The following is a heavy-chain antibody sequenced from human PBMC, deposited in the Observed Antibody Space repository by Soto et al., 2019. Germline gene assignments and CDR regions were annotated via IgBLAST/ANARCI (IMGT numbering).Heavy chain of an antibody. CDR2: IVVGSGNT. Sequence: QMQLVQSGPEVKKPGTSVTVSCKASGFTFTSSAVQWVRQARGQRLEWIGRIVVGSGNTNYAQKFQERVTITRDMSTSTAYMELSSLRSEDTGVYYCAALAYDYVWGSYSYFDYWGQGTLVTVSS. CDR1: GFTFTSSA. V-gene: IGHV1-58*01. CDR3: AALAYDYVWGSYSYFDY. J-gene: IGHJ4*02. D-gene: IGHD3-16*01.